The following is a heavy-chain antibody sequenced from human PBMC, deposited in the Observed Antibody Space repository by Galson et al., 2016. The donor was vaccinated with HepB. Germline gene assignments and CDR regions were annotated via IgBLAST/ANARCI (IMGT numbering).Heavy chain of an antibody. CDR2: NYPGDSDT. D-gene: IGHD2-2*01. CDR1: GYTFSRYW. V-gene: IGHV5-51*01. Sequence: SGAEVKKPGESLKISCKASGYTFSRYWIGWVRQMPGKGLEWMGINYPGDSDTRYSPSFQDQVTISADKSINTAYLQWSSLKASDSAMYFCARHVPPSPAAPPEYWGQGTLVTVSS. J-gene: IGHJ4*02. CDR3: ARHVPPSPAAPPEY.